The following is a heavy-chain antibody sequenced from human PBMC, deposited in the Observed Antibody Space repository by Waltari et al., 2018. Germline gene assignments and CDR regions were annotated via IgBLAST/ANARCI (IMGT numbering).Heavy chain of an antibody. J-gene: IGHJ3*02. D-gene: IGHD3-16*02. CDR3: AREPLGDYDYIWGSYRDGAFDI. V-gene: IGHV3-7*01. CDR1: GFTFSSYW. Sequence: EVQLVESGGGLVQPGGSLRLSCAASGFTFSSYWMSWVRQAPGKGLEWVANIKQDGSEKYYVDSVKGRFTISRDNAKNSLYLQMNSLRAEDTAVYYCAREPLGDYDYIWGSYRDGAFDIWGQGTMVTVSS. CDR2: IKQDGSEK.